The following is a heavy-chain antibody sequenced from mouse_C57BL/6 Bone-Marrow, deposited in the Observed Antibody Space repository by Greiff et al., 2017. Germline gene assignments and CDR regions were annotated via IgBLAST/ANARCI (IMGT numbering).Heavy chain of an antibody. D-gene: IGHD1-1*01. CDR3: TGYYGRREFDY. J-gene: IGHJ2*01. Sequence: EVQLVESGTVLARPGASVKMSCKTSGYTFTSYWMHWVKQRPGQGLEWIGAIYPGNSDTSYNQKFKGKAKLTAVTSASTAYMELSSLTNEASAVYYCTGYYGRREFDYWGQGTTLTVSS. CDR1: GYTFTSYW. V-gene: IGHV1-5*01. CDR2: IYPGNSDT.